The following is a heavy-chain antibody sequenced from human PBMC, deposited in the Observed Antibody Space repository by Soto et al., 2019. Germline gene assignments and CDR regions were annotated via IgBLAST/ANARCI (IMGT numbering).Heavy chain of an antibody. D-gene: IGHD2-21*02. Sequence: QLQLQESGPGLVKPSETLSLTCTVSGGSISSSSYYWGWNRQPRGKGLGWIGSIYYSGSTYYNPSLKSRVTISVDTSKNQFSLKLSSVTAADTAVYYCARSLSYCGGDCYPHFDYWGQGTLVTVSS. J-gene: IGHJ4*02. V-gene: IGHV4-39*01. CDR3: ARSLSYCGGDCYPHFDY. CDR1: GGSISSSSYY. CDR2: IYYSGST.